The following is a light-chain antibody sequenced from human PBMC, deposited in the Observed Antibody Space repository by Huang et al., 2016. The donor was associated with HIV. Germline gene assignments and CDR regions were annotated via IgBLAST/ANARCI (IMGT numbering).Light chain of an antibody. Sequence: ETVMTQSPATLSLSPGERATLSCRASQTVSSTSLSWYQQKPGQAPRLLIHGTSTRATDIPARFSGSGSGTDFTLTISSLQPEDFAVYYCHQDYCSPPTFGGGTRVEIK. CDR1: QTVSSTS. CDR2: GTS. CDR3: HQDYCSPPT. V-gene: IGKV3D-7*01. J-gene: IGKJ4*01.